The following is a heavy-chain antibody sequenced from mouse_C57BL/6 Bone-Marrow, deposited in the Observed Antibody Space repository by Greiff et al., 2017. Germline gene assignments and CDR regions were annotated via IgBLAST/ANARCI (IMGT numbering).Heavy chain of an antibody. CDR2: IDPNSGGT. Sequence: QVQLQQPGAELVKPGASVKLSCKASGYTFTSYWMHWVKQRPGRGLEWIGRIDPNSGGTKYNEKFKSKATLTVDKPSSTAYMQLSRLTSEDSAVYYSARDSGGYDPYWYFDDWGTGTTVTVSA. J-gene: IGHJ1*03. CDR3: ARDSGGYDPYWYFDD. V-gene: IGHV1-72*01. D-gene: IGHD2-2*01. CDR1: GYTFTSYW.